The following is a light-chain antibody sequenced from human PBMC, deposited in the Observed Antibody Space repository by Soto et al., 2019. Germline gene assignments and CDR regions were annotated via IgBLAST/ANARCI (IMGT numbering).Light chain of an antibody. Sequence: SYELTQPPSVSVAPGQMAQITSGGYNIGRNSVFWYQQKPCKAPVLVVYDDRDRPSGIPERFSGANGGNTATLTISRVEAVDEADYYCHVWDSGSDHLYVFRTGPKVTLL. V-gene: IGLV3-21*02. CDR3: HVWDSGSDHLYV. J-gene: IGLJ1*01. CDR2: DDR. CDR1: NIGRNS.